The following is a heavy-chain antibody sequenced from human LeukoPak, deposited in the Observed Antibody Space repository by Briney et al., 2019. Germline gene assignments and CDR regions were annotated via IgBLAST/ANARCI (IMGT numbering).Heavy chain of an antibody. V-gene: IGHV4-34*01. J-gene: IGHJ6*03. CDR3: ARGGGNGGGWVGHYYYMDV. CDR2: INHSGST. CDR1: GGSFSDYY. D-gene: IGHD4-23*01. Sequence: SETLSLTCAVYGGSFSDYYWSWIRQPPGKGLEWIGEINHSGSTNYNPSLKSRVTISVDTSKNQFSLKLSSVTAADTAVYYCARGGGNGGGWVGHYYYMDVWGKGTTVTVSS.